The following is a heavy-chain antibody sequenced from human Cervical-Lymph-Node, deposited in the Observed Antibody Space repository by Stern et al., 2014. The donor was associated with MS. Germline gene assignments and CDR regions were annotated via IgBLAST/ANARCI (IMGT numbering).Heavy chain of an antibody. D-gene: IGHD3-22*01. CDR3: ARDGGYSDSNGYYFDY. Sequence: QVQLVESGPGLVRPSGTLSLTCDVSGDSVSSSDWRIWVRQPPGKGLLGVGEIYHTGRTNYNPDLKSRVTMSIDKSKTQFSLKLTSVTAADTAVYFCARDGGYSDSNGYYFDYWGQGTLVTVSS. CDR1: GDSVSSSDW. J-gene: IGHJ4*02. V-gene: IGHV4-4*02. CDR2: IYHTGRT.